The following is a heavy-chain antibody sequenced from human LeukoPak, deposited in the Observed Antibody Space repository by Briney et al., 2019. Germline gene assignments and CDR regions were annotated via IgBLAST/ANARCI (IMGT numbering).Heavy chain of an antibody. CDR2: IYYSGST. J-gene: IGHJ4*02. V-gene: IGHV4-59*01. Sequence: PSETLSLTCTVSGGSISSYYWSWIRQPPGKGLEWIGYIYYSGSTNYNPSLKSRVTISVDTSRNQFSLKLSSVTAADTAVYYCARGFGDGYNLNYFDYWGQGTLVTVSS. D-gene: IGHD5-24*01. CDR1: GGSISSYY. CDR3: ARGFGDGYNLNYFDY.